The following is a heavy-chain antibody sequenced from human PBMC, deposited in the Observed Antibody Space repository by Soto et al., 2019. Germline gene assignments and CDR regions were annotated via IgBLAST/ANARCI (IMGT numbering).Heavy chain of an antibody. Sequence: QLQLRESGSGLVKPSQTLSLTCAVSGGSITSNGHSWSWIRQPPGKGLEWMGYIYHSGSTYSDPSLKGRVTMSLDTSNNRFSLKLTSVTAADTAVYYCARGRGIQLWLDSWGQGTLVTVSS. V-gene: IGHV4-30-2*01. CDR1: GGSITSNGHS. CDR2: IYHSGST. D-gene: IGHD3-10*01. CDR3: ARGRGIQLWLDS. J-gene: IGHJ5*01.